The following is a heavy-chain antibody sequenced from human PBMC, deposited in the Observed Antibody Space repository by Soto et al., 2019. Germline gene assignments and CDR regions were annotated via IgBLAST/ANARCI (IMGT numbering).Heavy chain of an antibody. CDR1: GGTFSSYA. J-gene: IGHJ6*01. CDR2: IIPIFGTA. CDR3: ARVRWNSSSSVYYYYYGMDV. D-gene: IGHD6-6*01. V-gene: IGHV1-69*01. Sequence: SVKVSCKASGGTFSSYAISWVRQAPGQGLEWMGGIIPIFGTANYAQKFQGRVTMTADESTSTAYMELSSLRSEDTAVYHCARVRWNSSSSVYYYYYGMDVWGQGTTVTVSS.